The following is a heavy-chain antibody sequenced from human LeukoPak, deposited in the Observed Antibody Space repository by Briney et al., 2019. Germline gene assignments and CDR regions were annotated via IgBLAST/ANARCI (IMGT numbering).Heavy chain of an antibody. D-gene: IGHD6-13*01. V-gene: IGHV3-30*18. CDR2: ISYDGSNK. CDR1: GFTFSSYG. J-gene: IGHJ5*02. CDR3: AKGFYGYSSSWYSGNWFDP. Sequence: GGSLRLSCAAPGFTFSSYGMHWVRQAPGKGLEWVAVISYDGSNKYYADSVKGRFTISRDNSKNTLYLQMNSLRAEDTAVYYCAKGFYGYSSSWYSGNWFDPWGQGTLVTVSS.